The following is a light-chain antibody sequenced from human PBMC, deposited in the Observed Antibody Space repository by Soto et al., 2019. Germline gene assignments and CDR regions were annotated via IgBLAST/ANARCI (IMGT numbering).Light chain of an antibody. CDR3: TSYVGNDIWV. CDR1: SSDVGAYNY. Sequence: QSVLTQPPSASGSPGQSVTIAWTETSSDVGAYNYVSWYQQYPGKAPKLMIYEVTKRPSGVPDRFSGSKSGNTASLTVSGLQAEDEADYYCTSYVGNDIWVFGGGTKLTVL. V-gene: IGLV2-8*01. J-gene: IGLJ3*02. CDR2: EVT.